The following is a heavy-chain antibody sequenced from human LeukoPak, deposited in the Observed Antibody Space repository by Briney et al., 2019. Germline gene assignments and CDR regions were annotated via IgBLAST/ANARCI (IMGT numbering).Heavy chain of an antibody. CDR1: GFSFSSYW. J-gene: IGHJ6*03. CDR3: ARDQGFSYYFYYIDV. Sequence: GGSLRLSCAASGFSFSSYWMSWVRQAPGKGLEWVANIKQDGSEKYYVDSVKGRFTISRDNAKNSLYLQMNSLRAEDTAVYYCARDQGFSYYFYYIDVWGKGTTVTVSS. D-gene: IGHD3-3*01. CDR2: IKQDGSEK. V-gene: IGHV3-7*01.